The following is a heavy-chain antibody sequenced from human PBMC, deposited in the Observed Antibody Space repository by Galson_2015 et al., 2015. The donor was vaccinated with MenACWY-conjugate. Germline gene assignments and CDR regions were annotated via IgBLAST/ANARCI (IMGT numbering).Heavy chain of an antibody. CDR1: GFTFSSYG. D-gene: IGHD1-20*01. J-gene: IGHJ4*02. CDR3: AKESITATNEYYFDY. V-gene: IGHV3-30*18. Sequence: SLRLSCEASGFTFSSYGMHWVRQAPGKGLEWVAVMSYDGSNKYYADSVKGRFTISRDNSKNTLYLQMNSLRAEDTAVYYCAKESITATNEYYFDYWGQGTLVTVSS. CDR2: MSYDGSNK.